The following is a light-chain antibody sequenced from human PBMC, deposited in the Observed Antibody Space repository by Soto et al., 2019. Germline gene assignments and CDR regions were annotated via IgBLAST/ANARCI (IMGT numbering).Light chain of an antibody. V-gene: IGLV2-14*01. J-gene: IGLJ2*01. CDR3: SSYTSSSALGL. CDR1: SSDIGTYHY. Sequence: QSALTQPASVSGSPGQSITISCTGTSSDIGTYHYVSWYQQHPGKAPRLIIYEVGNRPSGVSNRFSGSKSGNTASLTISGLQAEDEANYYCSSYTSSSALGLFGGGTKVTVL. CDR2: EVG.